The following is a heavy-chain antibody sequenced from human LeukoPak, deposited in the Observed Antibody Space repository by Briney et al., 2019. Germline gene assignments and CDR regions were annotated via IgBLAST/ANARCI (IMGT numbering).Heavy chain of an antibody. J-gene: IGHJ5*02. Sequence: SVKVSCKASGGTFSSYAISWVRQAPGQGLEWMGGIIPIFGTANYAQKFQGRVTITADESTSTAYMELSSLRSEDTGVYYCARDRRYCSGGSCYPGWFDPWGQGTLVTVSS. D-gene: IGHD2-15*01. CDR2: IIPIFGTA. CDR1: GGTFSSYA. CDR3: ARDRRYCSGGSCYPGWFDP. V-gene: IGHV1-69*13.